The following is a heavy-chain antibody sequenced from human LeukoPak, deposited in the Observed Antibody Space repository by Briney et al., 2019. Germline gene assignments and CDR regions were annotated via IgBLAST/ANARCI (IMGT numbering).Heavy chain of an antibody. Sequence: PSETLSLTCTVSGGSISSSSYYWGWIRQPPGKGLEWIGSIYYSGSTYYNPSLKSRVTISVDTSKNQFSLKLSSVTAADTAVYYCARGGYYGSGNDFRFDPWGQGTLVTVSS. V-gene: IGHV4-39*07. J-gene: IGHJ5*02. CDR3: ARGGYYGSGNDFRFDP. D-gene: IGHD3-10*01. CDR2: IYYSGST. CDR1: GGSISSSSYY.